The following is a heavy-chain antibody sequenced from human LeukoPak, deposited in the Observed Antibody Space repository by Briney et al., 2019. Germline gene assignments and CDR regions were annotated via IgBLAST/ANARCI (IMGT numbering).Heavy chain of an antibody. D-gene: IGHD6-19*01. J-gene: IGHJ4*02. CDR3: ARGWRRYSSGWYETPFDY. CDR1: GGSFSGYY. Sequence: PSETLSLTCAVYGGSFSGYYWSWIRQPPGKGLEWIGEINHSGSTNYNPSLKSRVTISVDTSKNQFSLKLSSVTAADTAVYYCARGWRRYSSGWYETPFDYRGQGTLVTVSS. CDR2: INHSGST. V-gene: IGHV4-34*01.